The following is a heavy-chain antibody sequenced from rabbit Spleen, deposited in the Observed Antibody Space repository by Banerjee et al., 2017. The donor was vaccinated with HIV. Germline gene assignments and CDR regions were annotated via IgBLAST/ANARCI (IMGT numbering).Heavy chain of an antibody. J-gene: IGHJ4*01. Sequence: QSLEESGGDLVKPGASLTLTCTASGFSFSSSYYMCWVRQAPGKGLECIACIYGGSSASTYYASWAKGRFTISKTSSTTVTLQMTSLTAADTVTYFCARGSAAMTMVITGFYFNLWGPGTLVTVS. CDR2: IYGGSSAST. V-gene: IGHV1S40*01. D-gene: IGHD2-1*01. CDR1: GFSFSSSYY. CDR3: ARGSAAMTMVITGFYFNL.